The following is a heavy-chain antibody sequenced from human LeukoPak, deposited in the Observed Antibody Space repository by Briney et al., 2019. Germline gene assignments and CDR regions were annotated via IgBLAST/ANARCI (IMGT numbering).Heavy chain of an antibody. V-gene: IGHV4-39*07. CDR1: GGSISSSSYY. CDR3: ARHKAYYYDSSGYLREDYYYYYYMDV. J-gene: IGHJ6*03. CDR2: INHSGST. D-gene: IGHD3-22*01. Sequence: SETLSLTCTVSGGSISSSSYYWSWIRQPPGTGLEWIGEINHSGSTNYNPSLKSRVTISVDTSKNQFSLKLSPVTAADTAVYYCARHKAYYYDSSGYLREDYYYYYYMDVWGKGTTVTISS.